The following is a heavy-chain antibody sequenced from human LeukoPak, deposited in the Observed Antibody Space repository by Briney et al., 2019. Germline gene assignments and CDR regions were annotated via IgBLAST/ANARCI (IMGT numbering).Heavy chain of an antibody. D-gene: IGHD1-1*01. CDR1: GGSISSSSYY. J-gene: IGHJ3*02. CDR3: AKDRANGAFDI. CDR2: VYSSGTP. Sequence: PSETLSLTCTVSGGSISSSSYYWGWIRQPPGKGLEWIGSVYSSGTPYYTPSLKSRVTISLGTSKNQFSLRLSSVTAADTAVYYCAKDRANGAFDIWGQGTMVTVSS. V-gene: IGHV4-39*07.